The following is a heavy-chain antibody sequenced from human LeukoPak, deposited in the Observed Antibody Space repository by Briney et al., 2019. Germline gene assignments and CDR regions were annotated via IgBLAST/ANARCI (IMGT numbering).Heavy chain of an antibody. CDR3: ASLYGSGSYFDY. CDR2: IYYSGST. J-gene: IGHJ4*02. V-gene: IGHV4-59*01. CDR1: GGSINSYY. D-gene: IGHD3-10*01. Sequence: SSETLSLTCTVSGGSINSYYWSWIRQSPGKGLEWIGYIYYSGSTNYNPSLKSRVTMSVDTSKNQLSLYLISVTAADTAVYYCASLYGSGSYFDYWGQGTLVTVSS.